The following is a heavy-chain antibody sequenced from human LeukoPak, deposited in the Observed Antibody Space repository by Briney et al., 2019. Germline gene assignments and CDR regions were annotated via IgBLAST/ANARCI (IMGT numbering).Heavy chain of an antibody. CDR1: GGSISSSSYY. CDR3: ARDGSSADDWYFDL. CDR2: IYYSGST. Sequence: PSETLSLTCTVSGGSISSSSYYWGWIRQPPGKGLEWIGSIYYSGSTYYNPSLKSRVTISVDTSKNQFSLKLSSVTAADTAVYYCARDGSSADDWYFDLWGRGTLVTVSS. J-gene: IGHJ2*01. V-gene: IGHV4-39*07. D-gene: IGHD6-6*01.